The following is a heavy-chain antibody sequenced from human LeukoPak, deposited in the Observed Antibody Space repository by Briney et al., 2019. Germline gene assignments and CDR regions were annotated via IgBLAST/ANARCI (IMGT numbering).Heavy chain of an antibody. CDR2: IYYSGST. CDR3: ARDTGVGAFDI. D-gene: IGHD4-23*01. Sequence: SETLSLTCTVSGGSISSYYWSWIRQPPGKGLEWIGSIYYSGSTYYNPSLKSRVTISVDTSKNQFSLKLSSVTAADTAVYYCARDTGVGAFDIWGQGTMVTVSS. J-gene: IGHJ3*02. V-gene: IGHV4-59*12. CDR1: GGSISSYY.